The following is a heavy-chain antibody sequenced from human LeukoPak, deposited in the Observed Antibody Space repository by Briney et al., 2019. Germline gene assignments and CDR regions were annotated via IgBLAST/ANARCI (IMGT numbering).Heavy chain of an antibody. J-gene: IGHJ6*02. CDR2: MNPNSGNT. CDR3: ARGLVGATLYYYDGMDV. D-gene: IGHD1-26*01. CDR1: GYTFTSYD. V-gene: IGHV1-8*01. Sequence: ASVKVSCKASGYTFTSYDINWVRQATGQGLEWMGWMNPNSGNTDYAQKFQGRVTTTRNTSISTAYMELSSLRSGDTAVYYCARGLVGATLYYYDGMDVWGQGTTVTVSS.